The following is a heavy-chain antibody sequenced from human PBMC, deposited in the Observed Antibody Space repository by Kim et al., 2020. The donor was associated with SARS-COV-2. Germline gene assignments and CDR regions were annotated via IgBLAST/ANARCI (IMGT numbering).Heavy chain of an antibody. CDR1: GFTFDDYA. Sequence: GGSLRLSCAASGFTFDDYAMHWVRQAPGKGLEWVSGISWNSGSIGYADSVKGRFTISRDNAKNSLYLQMNSLRAEDTALYYCAKDIGPQYYYGPNNGMDVWGQGTTVTVSS. CDR2: ISWNSGSI. J-gene: IGHJ6*02. D-gene: IGHD3-10*01. V-gene: IGHV3-9*01. CDR3: AKDIGPQYYYGPNNGMDV.